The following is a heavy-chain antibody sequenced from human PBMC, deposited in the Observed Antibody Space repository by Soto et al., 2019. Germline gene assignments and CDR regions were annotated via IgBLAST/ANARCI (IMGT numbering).Heavy chain of an antibody. CDR2: ISARGGGT. CDR1: GFTFNSYA. J-gene: IGHJ3*01. Sequence: EVQLLESGGDLVQSGGSLRLSCATSGFTFNSYAMSWVRQAPGKGLEWVSGISARGGGTYYLDSMKGRFTISKVSCTNTLYLHMNSLRVEDTGLYFCGKDSNGDYVGGFDFWGPGTMVTVSS. CDR3: GKDSNGDYVGGFDF. V-gene: IGHV3-23*01. D-gene: IGHD4-17*01.